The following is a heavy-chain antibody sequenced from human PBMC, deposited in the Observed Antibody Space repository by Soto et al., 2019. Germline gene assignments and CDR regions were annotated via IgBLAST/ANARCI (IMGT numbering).Heavy chain of an antibody. CDR3: AREDYGMDV. Sequence: QVQLQESGPGLVRPLQTLSLTCAVSGGSISSGAYYWCWIRQHPGKGLELIGYIYNSGSTYYNPSLESRVTISVDTSKNQFSLKLSSVTAADTAVYYCAREDYGMDVWGQGTTVTVSS. CDR1: GGSISSGAYY. J-gene: IGHJ6*02. V-gene: IGHV4-31*11. CDR2: IYNSGST.